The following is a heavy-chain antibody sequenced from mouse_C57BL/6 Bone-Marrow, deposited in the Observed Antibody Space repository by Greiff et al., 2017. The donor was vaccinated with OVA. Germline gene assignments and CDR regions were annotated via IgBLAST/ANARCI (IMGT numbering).Heavy chain of an antibody. Sequence: VQLQQSGAELVRPGASVKLSCTASCFNIKDDYMHWVKPRPEQGLEWIGWIDPENGDTEYASKFQGKATITADTSSNTAYLQLSSLTSEDTAVYYCTTYGSSYEDYWGQGTSVTVSS. D-gene: IGHD1-1*01. V-gene: IGHV14-4*01. J-gene: IGHJ4*01. CDR2: IDPENGDT. CDR3: TTYGSSYEDY. CDR1: CFNIKDDY.